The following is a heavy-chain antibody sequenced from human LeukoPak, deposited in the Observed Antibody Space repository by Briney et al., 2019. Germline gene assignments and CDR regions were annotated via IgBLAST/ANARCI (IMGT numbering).Heavy chain of an antibody. CDR2: ISSSGSTI. V-gene: IGHV3-48*03. Sequence: GGSLRLSCAASGFTFSSYEMNWVRQAPGKGLEWVSYISSSGSTIYYADSVKGRSTISRDNAKNSLYLQMNSLRAEDTAVYYCAREYANWFDPWGQGTLVTVSS. CDR1: GFTFSSYE. CDR3: AREYANWFDP. J-gene: IGHJ5*02.